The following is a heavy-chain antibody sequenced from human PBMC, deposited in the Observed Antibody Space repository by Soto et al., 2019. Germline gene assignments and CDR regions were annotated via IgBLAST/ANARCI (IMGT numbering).Heavy chain of an antibody. V-gene: IGHV1-69*02. Sequence: QVQLVQSGAEVKKPVSSVKVSCKASGGTFSSYTISWVRQATGQGLEWMGRIIPILGIANYAQKFQGRVTITADKSTSTAYMELSSLRSEDTAVYYYATGYYGDYQHWGQGTLFTVSS. CDR2: IIPILGIA. D-gene: IGHD4-17*01. J-gene: IGHJ1*01. CDR1: GGTFSSYT. CDR3: ATGYYGDYQH.